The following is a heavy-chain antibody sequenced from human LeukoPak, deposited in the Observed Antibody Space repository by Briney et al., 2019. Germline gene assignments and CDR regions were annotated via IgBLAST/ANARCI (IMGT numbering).Heavy chain of an antibody. J-gene: IGHJ4*02. D-gene: IGHD2-15*01. V-gene: IGHV4-34*01. CDR1: GGSFSGYY. Sequence: SETLSLTCAVYGGSFSGYYWSWIRQPPGKGLEWIGEINHSGSTNYNPSLKSRVTISVDTSKNQFSLKLSSVTAADTAVYYCARGRGSYFDYWGQRTLVTVSS. CDR3: ARGRGSYFDY. CDR2: INHSGST.